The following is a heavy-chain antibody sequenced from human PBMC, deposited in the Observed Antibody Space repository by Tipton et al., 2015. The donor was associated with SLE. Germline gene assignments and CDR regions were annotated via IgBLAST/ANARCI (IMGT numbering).Heavy chain of an antibody. J-gene: IGHJ4*02. D-gene: IGHD3-10*01. CDR1: GGSISSYY. CDR3: AREGITMVQGGFDY. CDR2: IYYNGNT. V-gene: IGHV4-59*12. Sequence: TLSLTCTVSGGSISSYYWSWIRQPPGKGLEWIGYIYYNGNTYYNLSLKSRVTISVDTSKNQFSLKLSSVTAADTAVYYCAREGITMVQGGFDYWGQGTLVTVSS.